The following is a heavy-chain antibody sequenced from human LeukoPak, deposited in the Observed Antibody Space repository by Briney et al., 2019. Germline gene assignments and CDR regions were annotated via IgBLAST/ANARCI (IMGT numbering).Heavy chain of an antibody. D-gene: IGHD4-23*01. V-gene: IGHV3-23*01. CDR3: AKDVGYGGLNWFDS. CDR1: GLTFSSYA. Sequence: RAGGSLRLSCAASGLTFSSYAMSWVRQAPGKGLEWVSAISGSGGSTYYEDSVKGRFTISRDNSKNTLYLQMNSLRAEDKAAYYCAKDVGYGGLNWFDSWGQGTLVTVSS. J-gene: IGHJ5*01. CDR2: ISGSGGST.